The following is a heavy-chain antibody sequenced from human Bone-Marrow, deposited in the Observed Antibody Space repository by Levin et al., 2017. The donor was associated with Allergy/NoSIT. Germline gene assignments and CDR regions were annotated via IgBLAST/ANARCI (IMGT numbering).Heavy chain of an antibody. CDR3: ARDRLVATILCYYGMDV. CDR1: GDSVSSNSAA. Sequence: SQTLSLTCAISGDSVSSNSAAWNWIRQSPSRGLEWLGRTYYRSKWYNDYAVSVKSRITINPDTSKNQFSLQLNSVTPEDTAVYYCARDRLVATILCYYGMDVWGQGTTVTVSS. CDR2: TYYRSKWYN. V-gene: IGHV6-1*01. D-gene: IGHD5-12*01. J-gene: IGHJ6*02.